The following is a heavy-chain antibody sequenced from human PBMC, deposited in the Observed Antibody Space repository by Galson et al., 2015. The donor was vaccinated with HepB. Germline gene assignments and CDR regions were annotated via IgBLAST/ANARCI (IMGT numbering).Heavy chain of an antibody. CDR3: AKDMAAMDAEGERVDAFDV. CDR2: ISGSGGST. CDR1: GFTFSSYA. Sequence: SLRLSCAASGFTFSSYAMSWVRQAPGKGLEWVSAISGSGGSTYYADSVKGRFTISRDNSKNTLYLQMNSLRVEDTAVYYCAKDMAAMDAEGERVDAFDVWGQGTMVTVSA. J-gene: IGHJ3*01. D-gene: IGHD5-18*01. V-gene: IGHV3-23*01.